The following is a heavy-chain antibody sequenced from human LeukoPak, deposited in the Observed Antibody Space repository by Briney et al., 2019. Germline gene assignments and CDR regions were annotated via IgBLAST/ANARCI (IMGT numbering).Heavy chain of an antibody. CDR1: SASISSSSYY. Sequence: SETLSLTCTVSSASISSSSYYWGWIRQPPGKGLEWLGSIYYSGSTYYNPSLKSRITLSVDTSKNQFSLKLTSVTAADTAVYYCARTSPTGYSYGPFDYWGQGTLVTVSS. CDR3: ARTSPTGYSYGPFDY. D-gene: IGHD5-18*01. V-gene: IGHV4-39*07. J-gene: IGHJ4*02. CDR2: IYYSGST.